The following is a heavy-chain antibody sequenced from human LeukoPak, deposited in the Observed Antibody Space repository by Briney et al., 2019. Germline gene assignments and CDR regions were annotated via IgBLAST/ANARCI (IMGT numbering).Heavy chain of an antibody. V-gene: IGHV4-31*03. J-gene: IGHJ2*01. D-gene: IGHD4-17*01. Sequence: SQTLSLTCTVSGGSISSGGYYWSWIRQHPGKGLEWIGFVYYRGSTDYNPSLKSRVTISADTSKNQFSLKLSSVTAADTAVYYCVRVDGDYGNWYFDLWGRGTLVTVSS. CDR1: GGSISSGGYY. CDR2: VYYRGST. CDR3: VRVDGDYGNWYFDL.